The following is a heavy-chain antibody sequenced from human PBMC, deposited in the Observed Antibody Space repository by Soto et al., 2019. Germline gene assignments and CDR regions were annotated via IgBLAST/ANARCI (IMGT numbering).Heavy chain of an antibody. CDR1: GDTSSNYG. J-gene: IGHJ6*02. D-gene: IGHD4-4*01. V-gene: IGHV1-69*06. Sequence: ASVKVSCKASGDTSSNYGVSWVRQAPGQGLEWMGGILPVFGTTTYARNFQGRITITADKSTSTVYMELTTLKASDTAMYYCARHISNFRYYYYAMDVWGQGTTVTVSS. CDR2: ILPVFGTT. CDR3: ARHISNFRYYYYAMDV.